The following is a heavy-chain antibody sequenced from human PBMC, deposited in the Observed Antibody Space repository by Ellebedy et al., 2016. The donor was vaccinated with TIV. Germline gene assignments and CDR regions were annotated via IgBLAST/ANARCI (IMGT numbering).Heavy chain of an antibody. J-gene: IGHJ4*02. CDR2: IYHSGST. Sequence: SETLSLXCTVSGYSISSGYYWGWIRQPPGKGLEWIGSIYHSGSTYYNPSLKSRVTISVDTSKNQFSLKLSSVTAADTAVYYCARRSAGIAAAGTDYWGQGTLVTVSS. D-gene: IGHD6-13*01. CDR1: GYSISSGYY. V-gene: IGHV4-38-2*02. CDR3: ARRSAGIAAAGTDY.